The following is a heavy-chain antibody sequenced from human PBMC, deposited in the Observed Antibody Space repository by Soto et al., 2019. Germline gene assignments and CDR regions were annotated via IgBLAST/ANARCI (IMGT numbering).Heavy chain of an antibody. CDR3: ASGGYVGYYYYGMDV. J-gene: IGHJ6*02. CDR1: GGTFSSYA. V-gene: IGHV1-69*13. D-gene: IGHD6-25*01. CDR2: IIPIFGTA. Sequence: SVKVSCKASGGTFSSYAISWVRQAPGQGLEWMGGIIPIFGTANYAQKFQGRVTITADESTSTAYMELSSLRSEDTAVYDWASGGYVGYYYYGMDVWGQGTTVTVSS.